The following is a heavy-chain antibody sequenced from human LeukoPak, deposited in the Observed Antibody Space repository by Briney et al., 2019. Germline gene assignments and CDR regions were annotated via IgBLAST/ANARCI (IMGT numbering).Heavy chain of an antibody. V-gene: IGHV4-4*09. Sequence: SETLSLTCTVSGGSISSYYWSWIRQPPGQGLEWIAYIHSSGYTNYDPSLKSRVTISVDTSKNQFSLKVTSVTAADTAVYYCAKRQGPNSGSYDYFDPWGQGTLVTVSS. J-gene: IGHJ5*02. CDR2: IHSSGYT. CDR1: GGSISSYY. CDR3: AKRQGPNSGSYDYFDP. D-gene: IGHD1-26*01.